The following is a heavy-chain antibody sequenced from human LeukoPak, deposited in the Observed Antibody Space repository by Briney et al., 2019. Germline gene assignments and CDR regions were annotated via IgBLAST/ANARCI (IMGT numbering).Heavy chain of an antibody. Sequence: GGSLRLSRAASGFTFSSYGMHWVHQAPGKGLEWVAVISYDGSNKYYADSVKGRFTISRDNSKNTLYLQMNSLRAEDTAVYYCAKVGSIAAAALDYWGQGTLVTVSS. D-gene: IGHD6-13*01. CDR2: ISYDGSNK. CDR3: AKVGSIAAAALDY. CDR1: GFTFSSYG. J-gene: IGHJ4*02. V-gene: IGHV3-30*18.